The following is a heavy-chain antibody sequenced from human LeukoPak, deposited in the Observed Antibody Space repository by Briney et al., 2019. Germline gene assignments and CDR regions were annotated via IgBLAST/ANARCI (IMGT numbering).Heavy chain of an antibody. CDR3: ARIVNPSDYYGSGSYSY. D-gene: IGHD3-10*01. Sequence: ASVKVPCKASGYTFTSYGISWVRQAPGQGLECMGWISAYNGNTNYAQKLQGRVTMTTDTSTSTAYMELRSLRSDDTAVYYCARIVNPSDYYGSGSYSYWGQGTLVTVSS. V-gene: IGHV1-18*01. J-gene: IGHJ4*02. CDR1: GYTFTSYG. CDR2: ISAYNGNT.